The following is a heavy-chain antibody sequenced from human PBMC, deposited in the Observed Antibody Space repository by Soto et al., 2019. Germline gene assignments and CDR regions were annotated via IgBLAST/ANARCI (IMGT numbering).Heavy chain of an antibody. CDR2: IWYDGSNK. V-gene: IGHV3-33*01. D-gene: IGHD5-12*01. CDR3: ARDWDPWLRFRGSGIIPSGCDY. CDR1: GFTFSSYG. J-gene: IGHJ4*02. Sequence: GGSLRLSCAASGFTFSSYGMHWVRQAPGKGLEWVAVIWYDGSNKYYADSVKGRFTISRDNSKNRLYLQMNSLRAEDTAVYYCARDWDPWLRFRGSGIIPSGCDYWGQGTLVTVSS.